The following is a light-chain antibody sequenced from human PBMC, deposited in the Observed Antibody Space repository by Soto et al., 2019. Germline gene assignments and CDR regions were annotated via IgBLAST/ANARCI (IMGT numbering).Light chain of an antibody. CDR2: HAS. Sequence: DIQITPAPSTLSGSVGDRVTIICRASQTISSWLAWYQQKPGTAPKLLIYHASTLESGVPSRFSGSGSGTEFTLTISSLQPDDFATYYCQQYMSYSFGQGTKVDIK. CDR3: QQYMSYS. J-gene: IGKJ1*01. CDR1: QTISSW. V-gene: IGKV1-5*02.